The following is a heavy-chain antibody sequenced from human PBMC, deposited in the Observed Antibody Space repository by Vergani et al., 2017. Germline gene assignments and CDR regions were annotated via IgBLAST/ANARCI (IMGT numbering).Heavy chain of an antibody. V-gene: IGHV1-3*01. D-gene: IGHD3-22*01. CDR2: INAGNGNT. J-gene: IGHJ6*03. Sequence: QVQLVQSGAEVKKPGASVKVSCKASGYTFTSYAMHWVRQAPGQRLEWMGWINAGNGNTKYSQKFQGRVTITRDTSASTAYMELSSLSSEDTAVYYCARRRLGDYYYYYYMDVWGKGTTVTVSS. CDR1: GYTFTSYA. CDR3: ARRRLGDYYYYYYMDV.